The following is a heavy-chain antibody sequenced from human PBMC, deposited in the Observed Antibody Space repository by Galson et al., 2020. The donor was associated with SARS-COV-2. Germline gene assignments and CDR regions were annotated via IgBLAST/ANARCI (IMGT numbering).Heavy chain of an antibody. CDR2: IHYSGNT. CDR3: GRVGANYGSGSYYGDDH. CDR1: RVSISGSDHY. V-gene: IGHV4-30-4*01. D-gene: IGHD3-10*01. Sequence: SATLSLTCSVSRVSISGSDHYWIWIRQPPGKGLEWIGHIHYSGNTYYNVSLKSRVSMSIDKSKNQFSVNLSSVTAADTAVYYCGRVGANYGSGSYYGDDHWGQGTLVIVSS. J-gene: IGHJ4*02.